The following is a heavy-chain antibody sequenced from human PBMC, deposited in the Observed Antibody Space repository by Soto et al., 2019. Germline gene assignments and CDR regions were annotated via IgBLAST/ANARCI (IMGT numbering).Heavy chain of an antibody. CDR3: AKGDGIVVVPAAIQS. Sequence: GGSLRLSCAASGFTFSSSAMSWVRQAPGKGLKWVSAISGNGGSTYYADSVKGRFTISRDNSKNALYLQMNSLRAEDTAVYYCAKGDGIVVVPAAIQSWGQGTLVTVSS. CDR1: GFTFSSSA. V-gene: IGHV3-23*01. J-gene: IGHJ5*02. D-gene: IGHD2-2*02. CDR2: ISGNGGST.